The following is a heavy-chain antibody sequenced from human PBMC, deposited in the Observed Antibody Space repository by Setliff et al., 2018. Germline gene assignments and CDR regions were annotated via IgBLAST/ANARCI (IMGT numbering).Heavy chain of an antibody. Sequence: LRLSCVVSGFSVRNDFMGWVRQAPGKGLEWVSVIYNRGHTYYADSVKGRFTISRDSSKNTLYLQMNSLTAEDTAMYYCARDRGGTNPWFDSWGQGTLVTVSS. CDR3: ARDRGGTNPWFDS. V-gene: IGHV3-53*01. CDR1: GFSVRNDF. D-gene: IGHD3-10*01. CDR2: IYNRGHT. J-gene: IGHJ5*01.